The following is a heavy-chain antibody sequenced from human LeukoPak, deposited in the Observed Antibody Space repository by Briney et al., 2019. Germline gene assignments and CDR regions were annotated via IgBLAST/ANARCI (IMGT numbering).Heavy chain of an antibody. V-gene: IGHV3-11*04. CDR1: GFTFSDYY. J-gene: IGHJ6*03. D-gene: IGHD4-17*01. CDR2: ISSRGSTI. Sequence: PGGSLTLSCAASGFTFSDYYMTWIRQAPGKGLEWVSYISSRGSTILYADSVKGRFTISRDNAKNSLYLQMNSLRAEDTAVYYCARGNNDYGDNGKIRFGYMDVWGKGTTVTVSS. CDR3: ARGNNDYGDNGKIRFGYMDV.